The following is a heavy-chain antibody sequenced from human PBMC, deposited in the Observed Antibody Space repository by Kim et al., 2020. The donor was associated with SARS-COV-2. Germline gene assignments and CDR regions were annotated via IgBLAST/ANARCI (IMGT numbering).Heavy chain of an antibody. V-gene: IGHV3-9*01. Sequence: GGSLRLSCAASGFTFDDYAMHWVRQAPGKGLEWVSGISWNSGSIGYADSVKGRFTISRDNAKNSLYLQMNSLRAEDTALYYCAKDWSTTGTTSGPFDYWGQGTLVTVSS. CDR2: ISWNSGSI. J-gene: IGHJ4*02. CDR1: GFTFDDYA. D-gene: IGHD1-1*01. CDR3: AKDWSTTGTTSGPFDY.